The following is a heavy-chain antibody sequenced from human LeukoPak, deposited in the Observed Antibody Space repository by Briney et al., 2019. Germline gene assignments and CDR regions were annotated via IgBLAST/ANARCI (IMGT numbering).Heavy chain of an antibody. CDR3: ARLGQQLAYDY. J-gene: IGHJ4*02. V-gene: IGHV5-51*01. CDR2: IYPGDSDT. D-gene: IGHD6-13*01. Sequence: GASLKISYKGSGSSFTSYWIGWVRPMAGKGVEWMGIIYPGDSDTRYSPSFQGQVTISADKSISTACLQWSSLKASDTAMYYCARLGQQLAYDYWGQGTLVTVSS. CDR1: GSSFTSYW.